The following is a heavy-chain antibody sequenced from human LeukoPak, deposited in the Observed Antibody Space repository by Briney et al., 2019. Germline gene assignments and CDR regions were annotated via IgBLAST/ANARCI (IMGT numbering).Heavy chain of an antibody. CDR3: ARLRGDTIFGNEPKRAYFDY. Sequence: SQTLSLTCTVSGGSISSGGYYWRWIRQHPGKGLEWIGYIYYSGSTYYNPSLKSRVTISVDTSKNQSSLKLSSVTAADTAVYYCARLRGDTIFGNEPKRAYFDYWGQGTLVTVSS. V-gene: IGHV4-31*03. CDR1: GGSISSGGYY. J-gene: IGHJ4*02. D-gene: IGHD3-3*01. CDR2: IYYSGST.